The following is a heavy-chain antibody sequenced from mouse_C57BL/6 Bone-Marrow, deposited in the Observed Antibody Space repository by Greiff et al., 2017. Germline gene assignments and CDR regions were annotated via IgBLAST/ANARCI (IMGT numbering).Heavy chain of an antibody. Sequence: QVQLQQPGAELVKPGASVKMSCKASGYTFTSYWITWVKQRPGQGLEWIGDIYPGSGSTNYNEKFKSKATLTVDTSSSTAYMQLSNLTSEDSAVYYCAGGYYGNAMDYWGQGTSVTVSS. J-gene: IGHJ4*01. CDR2: IYPGSGST. D-gene: IGHD2-3*01. CDR1: GYTFTSYW. CDR3: AGGYYGNAMDY. V-gene: IGHV1-55*01.